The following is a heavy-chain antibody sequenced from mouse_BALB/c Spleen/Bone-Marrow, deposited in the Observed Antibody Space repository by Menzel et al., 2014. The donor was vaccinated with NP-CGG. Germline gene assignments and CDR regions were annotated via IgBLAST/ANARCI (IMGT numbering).Heavy chain of an antibody. V-gene: IGHV5-6-5*01. CDR1: GFTFXSYA. J-gene: IGHJ4*01. CDR2: ISSGGST. CDR3: AREGGTTAHYYAMDY. D-gene: IGHD1-2*01. Sequence: EVHLVESGGGLVKPGGSLKLSCAASGFTFXSYAMSWVRQTPEKRLEWVASISSGGSTYYPDSVKGRFTISRDNARNILYLQMSSLRSEDTAMYYCAREGGTTAHYYAMDYWGQGTSVTVSS.